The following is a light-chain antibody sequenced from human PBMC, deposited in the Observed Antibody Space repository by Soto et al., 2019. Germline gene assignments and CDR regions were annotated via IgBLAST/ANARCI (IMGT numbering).Light chain of an antibody. CDR3: QQRYSTPWT. CDR1: QSISSY. CDR2: AAS. J-gene: IGKJ1*01. Sequence: DIQMTQSPSSLSASVGDRVTITCRASQSISSYLYWYQQKPGKAPKLLIYAASSLQSGVPSRFSSSGSGTDFTLTISSLQPEDFATYYCQQRYSTPWTFGDGNKVQIK. V-gene: IGKV1-39*01.